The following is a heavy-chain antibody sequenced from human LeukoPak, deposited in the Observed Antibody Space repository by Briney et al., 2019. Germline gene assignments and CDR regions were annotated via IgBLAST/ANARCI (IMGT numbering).Heavy chain of an antibody. CDR2: IYTSGST. CDR1: GGSISSRDYY. Sequence: SETLSLTCTVSGGSISSRDYYWSWIRQPAGKGLEWIGRIYTSGSTNYNPSLKSRVTISVDTSKNQFSLKLSSVTAADTAVYYCASGYSGYGTFDYWGQGTLVTVSS. V-gene: IGHV4-61*02. D-gene: IGHD5-12*01. J-gene: IGHJ4*02. CDR3: ASGYSGYGTFDY.